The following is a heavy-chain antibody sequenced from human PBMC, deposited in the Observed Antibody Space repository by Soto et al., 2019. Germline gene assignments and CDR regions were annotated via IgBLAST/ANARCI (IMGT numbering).Heavy chain of an antibody. V-gene: IGHV3-30-3*01. Sequence: GGSLRLSCAASGFTFSSYAMHWVRQAPGKGLEWVAVISYDGYNKYYADSVKGRFTIFRDNSKNTLYLQMNSLRAEDTAVYYCARGPYCSGGTCFGSQSAFDIWGQGTMVTVSS. D-gene: IGHD2-15*01. J-gene: IGHJ3*02. CDR2: ISYDGYNK. CDR1: GFTFSSYA. CDR3: ARGPYCSGGTCFGSQSAFDI.